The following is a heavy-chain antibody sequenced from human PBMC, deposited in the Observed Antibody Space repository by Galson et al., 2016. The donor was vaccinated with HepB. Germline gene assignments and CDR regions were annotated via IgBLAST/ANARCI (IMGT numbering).Heavy chain of an antibody. CDR2: ISSTGDYI. Sequence: SLRLSCAASGFIFRTYPMNWVRQAPGKGLEWVPSISSTGDYIHYADSLNARFTISRDNAKNSLYLQMNSLRAEDTAVYYCGRDRRGYSYGSSTFDSWGQGTMVTVSS. J-gene: IGHJ3*02. D-gene: IGHD5-18*01. V-gene: IGHV3-21*01. CDR1: GFIFRTYP. CDR3: GRDRRGYSYGSSTFDS.